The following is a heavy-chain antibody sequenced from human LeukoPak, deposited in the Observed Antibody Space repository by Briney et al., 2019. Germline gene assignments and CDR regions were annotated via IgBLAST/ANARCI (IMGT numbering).Heavy chain of an antibody. CDR3: ATVGGSCSRPNCYAYFDH. CDR1: GFTLTNSA. CDR2: ISDNGGHT. V-gene: IGHV3-23*01. D-gene: IGHD2-2*01. Sequence: PGGSLRLSCAASGFTLTNSAMTWVRQAPGKGLDWVSIISDNGGHTFYADSVRGRFTISRDGSKNTLYLQMNSLTADDTAVYYCATVGGSCSRPNCYAYFDHWGRGTLVTVSS. J-gene: IGHJ4*02.